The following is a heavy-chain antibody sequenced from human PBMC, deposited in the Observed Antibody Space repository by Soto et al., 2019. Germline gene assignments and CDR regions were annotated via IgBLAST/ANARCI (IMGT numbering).Heavy chain of an antibody. V-gene: IGHV1-2*04. CDR3: ASDSGITGTTGYGMDV. J-gene: IGHJ6*02. CDR1: GYTFTGYY. CDR2: INPNSGGT. Sequence: QVQLVQSGAEVKKPGASVKVSCKASGYTFTGYYMHWVRQAPGQGLEWMGWINPNSGGTNYAQKFQGWGTMTRDTSISTAYMELSRLRSDDTAVYYCASDSGITGTTGYGMDVWGQGTTVTVSS. D-gene: IGHD1-7*01.